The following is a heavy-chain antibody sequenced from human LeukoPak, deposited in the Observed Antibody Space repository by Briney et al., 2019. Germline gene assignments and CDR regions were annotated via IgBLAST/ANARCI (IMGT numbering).Heavy chain of an antibody. CDR2: INHSGST. J-gene: IGHJ4*02. CDR3: AREAVTMVRGGRPFDY. Sequence: PSETLSLTCAVYGGSFSGYYWSWIRQPPGKGLEWIGEINHSGSTNYNPSLKSRVTISVDTSKNRFSLKLSSVTAADTAVYYRAREAVTMVRGGRPFDYWGQGTLVTVSS. D-gene: IGHD3-10*01. V-gene: IGHV4-34*01. CDR1: GGSFSGYY.